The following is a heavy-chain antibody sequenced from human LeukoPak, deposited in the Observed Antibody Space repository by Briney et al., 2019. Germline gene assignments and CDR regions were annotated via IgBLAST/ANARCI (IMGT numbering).Heavy chain of an antibody. D-gene: IGHD6-19*01. CDR3: ARGGAVAGTGDY. Sequence: GGSLRLSCAASGFTFSSYWMHWVRHAPGKGLVWVSRIKSDGSSTNYADSVKGRFTISRDNAKNTLYLQMNSLRAEDTAVYYCARGGAVAGTGDYWGQGTLVTISS. CDR2: IKSDGSST. CDR1: GFTFSSYW. J-gene: IGHJ4*02. V-gene: IGHV3-74*01.